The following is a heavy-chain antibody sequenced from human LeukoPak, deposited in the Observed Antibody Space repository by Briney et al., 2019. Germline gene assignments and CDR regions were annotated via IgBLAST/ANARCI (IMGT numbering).Heavy chain of an antibody. D-gene: IGHD2-2*01. Sequence: SQTLSLTCVISGDSVSRTNAAWNWIRQSPSRGLEWLGRTYYRTKWYSDSAVSVKSRIIINADTSKNQISLQLNSVTPEDTAVYYCAKDRSSILPAATASIDYWGQGTLVTVSS. CDR1: GDSVSRTNAA. J-gene: IGHJ4*02. CDR2: TYYRTKWYS. CDR3: AKDRSSILPAATASIDY. V-gene: IGHV6-1*01.